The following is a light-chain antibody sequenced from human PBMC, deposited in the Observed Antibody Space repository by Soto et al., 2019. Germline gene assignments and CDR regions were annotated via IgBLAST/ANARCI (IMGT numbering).Light chain of an antibody. CDR2: WAS. CDR3: QHYYSSPLT. Sequence: DIVMTQSPDSLTVSLGERATINCKSSQSLLYSSNNKNYLAWYQQKPGQPPKLLIYWASTRESGVPDRFSGSGSGTDFTLTISSLQAEDVAVYYCQHYYSSPLTFGGGTKVDIK. V-gene: IGKV4-1*01. CDR1: QSLLYSSNNKNY. J-gene: IGKJ4*01.